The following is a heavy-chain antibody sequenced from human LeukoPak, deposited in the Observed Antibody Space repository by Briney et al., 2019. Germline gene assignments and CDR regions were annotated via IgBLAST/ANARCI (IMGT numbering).Heavy chain of an antibody. V-gene: IGHV4-39*01. CDR3: AGTTYDYGDYEFDY. CDR2: VYYTGST. Sequence: PSETLSLTCTVSGGSISSALYHWGWIRQPPGKNLEWLGSVYYTGSTHNNPSLKSRVTISVDTSKNQFSLNLSSVTAADTAVYYCAGTTYDYGDYEFDYWGQGTLVTVSS. J-gene: IGHJ4*02. CDR1: GGSISSALYH. D-gene: IGHD4-17*01.